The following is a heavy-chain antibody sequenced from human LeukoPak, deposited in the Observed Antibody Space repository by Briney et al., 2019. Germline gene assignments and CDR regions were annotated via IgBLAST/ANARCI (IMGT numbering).Heavy chain of an antibody. CDR3: ARDLRGDAFDI. V-gene: IGHV7-4-1*02. D-gene: IGHD5/OR15-5a*01. CDR1: GYTFTSYA. CDR2: INTNTGNP. J-gene: IGHJ3*02. Sequence: ASVTVSCKASGYTFTSYAMNWVRQAPGQGLELMGWINTNTGNPTYAQGFTGRFVFSLDTSVSTAYLQISSLKAEDTAVYYCARDLRGDAFDIWGQGTMVTVSS.